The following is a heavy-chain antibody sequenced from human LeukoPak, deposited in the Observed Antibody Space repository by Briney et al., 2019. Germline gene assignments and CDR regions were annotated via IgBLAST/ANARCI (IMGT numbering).Heavy chain of an antibody. V-gene: IGHV1-46*01. CDR1: GYTFTSYY. J-gene: IGHJ5*02. D-gene: IGHD6-13*01. CDR2: INPSGGST. CDR3: AGDRGDSSSLNWFDP. Sequence: ASVKVSCKASGYTFTSYYMHWVRQAPGQGLEWMGIINPSGGSTSYAQKFQGRVTMTRDTSTSTVYMELSSLRSEDTAVYYCAGDRGDSSSLNWFDPWGQGTLVTVSS.